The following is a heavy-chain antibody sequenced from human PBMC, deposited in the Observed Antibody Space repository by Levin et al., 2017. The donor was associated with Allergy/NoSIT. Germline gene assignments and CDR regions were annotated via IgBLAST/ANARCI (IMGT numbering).Heavy chain of an antibody. CDR3: AKDLGYCSGGSCSSDAFDI. V-gene: IGHV3-9*01. CDR1: GFTFDDYA. D-gene: IGHD2-15*01. J-gene: IGHJ3*02. Sequence: LSLTCAASGFTFDDYAMHWVRQAPGKGLEWVSGISWNSGSIGYADSVKGRFTISRDNAKNSLYLQMNSLRAEDTALYYCAKDLGYCSGGSCSSDAFDIWGQGTMVTVSS. CDR2: ISWNSGSI.